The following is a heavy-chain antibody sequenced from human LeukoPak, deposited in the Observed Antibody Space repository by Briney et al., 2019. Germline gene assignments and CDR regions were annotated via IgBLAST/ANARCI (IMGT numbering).Heavy chain of an antibody. CDR2: ISGSGGSA. D-gene: IGHD3-16*01. J-gene: IGHJ3*02. V-gene: IGHV3-23*01. Sequence: GGSLRLSCAASGFTFSSYAMSWVRQAPGKGLEWVSGISGSGGSAYYADSVKGRFTISRDNSKNTLYLQMNSLRAEGTAVYYCAKAHQGGVADAFDIWGQGTMVTVSS. CDR3: AKAHQGGVADAFDI. CDR1: GFTFSSYA.